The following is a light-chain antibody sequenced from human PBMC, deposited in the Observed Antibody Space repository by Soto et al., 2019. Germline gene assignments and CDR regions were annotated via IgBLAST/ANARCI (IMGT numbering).Light chain of an antibody. J-gene: IGLJ1*01. CDR2: EVS. CDR1: GSDVGGYNY. Sequence: QSALTQPASVSGSPGQSITISCTGTGSDVGGYNYVSWYQQQPGKAPLLMIYEVSHRPSGVSNRFSGSKSGNTASLTISGLQPEEESDYYCTSYSGSSPPPYVFGTGTKVAVL. CDR3: TSYSGSSPPPYV. V-gene: IGLV2-14*01.